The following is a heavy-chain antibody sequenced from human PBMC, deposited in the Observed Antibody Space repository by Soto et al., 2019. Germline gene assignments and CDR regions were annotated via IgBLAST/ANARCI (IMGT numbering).Heavy chain of an antibody. CDR3: ARDYSSGWYGRYYYYGMDV. V-gene: IGHV1-3*01. CDR2: INAGNGNT. Sequence: ASVKVSCKASGYTFTSYAMHWVRQAPGQRLEWMGWINAGNGNTKYSQKFQGRVTITRDTSASTAYMELSSLRSEDTAVYYCARDYSSGWYGRYYYYGMDVWGQGTTVTV. CDR1: GYTFTSYA. D-gene: IGHD6-19*01. J-gene: IGHJ6*02.